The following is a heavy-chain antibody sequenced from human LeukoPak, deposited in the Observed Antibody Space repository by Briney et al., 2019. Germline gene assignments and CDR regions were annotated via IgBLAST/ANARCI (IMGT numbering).Heavy chain of an antibody. CDR1: GFTFSSYA. CDR3: AKGSSGLRYFDWTPDAFDI. V-gene: IGHV3-23*01. Sequence: PGGSLRLSCAASGFTFSSYAMSWVRQAPGKGLEWVSAISGSGGSTYYADSVKGRFTISRDNSKNTLYLQMNSLRAEDTAVYYCAKGSSGLRYFDWTPDAFDIWGQGTMVTVSS. J-gene: IGHJ3*02. D-gene: IGHD3-9*01. CDR2: ISGSGGST.